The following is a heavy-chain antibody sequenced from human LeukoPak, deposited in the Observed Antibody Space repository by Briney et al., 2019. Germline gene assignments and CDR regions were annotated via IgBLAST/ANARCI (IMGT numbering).Heavy chain of an antibody. CDR1: GSRFTDYW. Sequence: GASLKISCKGSGSRFTDYWIGWVRQVPGKGLEWMGIISPDDSDTRYSPSFQGQVTISADKSISTAYLQWSSLKASDTAMYYCARYRGDYVSLPSPFDFWGQGTLVTVSS. J-gene: IGHJ4*02. V-gene: IGHV5-51*01. CDR3: ARYRGDYVSLPSPFDF. D-gene: IGHD4-17*01. CDR2: ISPDDSDT.